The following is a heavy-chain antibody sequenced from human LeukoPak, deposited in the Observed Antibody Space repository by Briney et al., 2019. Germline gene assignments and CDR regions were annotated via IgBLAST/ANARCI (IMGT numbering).Heavy chain of an antibody. V-gene: IGHV4-59*12. J-gene: IGHJ3*02. CDR1: GGSISSYY. D-gene: IGHD6-19*01. CDR2: IYYSGST. CDR3: AHDSSRNAFDI. Sequence: SSETLSLTCTVSGGSISSYYWSWIRQPPGKGLEWIGYIYYSGSTNYNPSLKSRVTISVDTSKNQFSLQLNSVTPEDTAVYYCAHDSSRNAFDIWGQGTMVTVSS.